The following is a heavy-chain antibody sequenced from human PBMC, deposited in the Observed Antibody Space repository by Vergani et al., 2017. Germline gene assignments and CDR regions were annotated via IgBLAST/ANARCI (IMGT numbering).Heavy chain of an antibody. CDR3: ARGDYCILTGYRY. D-gene: IGHD3-9*01. CDR2: INPSGGHT. Sequence: QVQVVQSGAEVKKSGASVKVSCKTSGYTFSNYYMHWVRQAPGQGLEWMGIINPSGGHTNYAQKFQGRVTMTRDTSTSTVYMELSSLRSEDTAIYYCARGDYCILTGYRYWLQGTLVTVSA. V-gene: IGHV1-46*03. CDR1: GYTFSNYY. J-gene: IGHJ4*02.